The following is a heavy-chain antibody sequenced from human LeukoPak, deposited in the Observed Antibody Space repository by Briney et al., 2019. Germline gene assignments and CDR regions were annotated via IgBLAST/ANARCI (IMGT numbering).Heavy chain of an antibody. V-gene: IGHV3-43*02. CDR3: ATSHGWSPDH. CDR1: GLNFDGSF. Sequence: PGGSLRLSCAASGLNFDGSFMHWVRQAPGKGLEWVSFIRGDGGATYSIDSVRGRFTISRDNSKNSLYLQLESLRTDDTALYFCATSHGWSPDHWGQGTLVTVSS. J-gene: IGHJ4*02. D-gene: IGHD6-19*01. CDR2: IRGDGGAT.